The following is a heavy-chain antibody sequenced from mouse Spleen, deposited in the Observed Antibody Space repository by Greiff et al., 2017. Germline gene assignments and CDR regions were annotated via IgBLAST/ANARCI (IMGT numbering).Heavy chain of an antibody. V-gene: IGHV1S22*01. J-gene: IGHJ3*01. D-gene: IGHD1-1*01. CDR1: GYTFTSYW. CDR2: IYPGSGST. Sequence: LQQPGSELVRPGASVKLSCKASGYTFTSYWMHWVKQRPGQGLEWIGNIYPGSGSTNYDEKFKSKATLTVDTSSSTAYMQLSSLTSEDSAVYYCTREGITTGWFAYWGQGTLVTVSA. CDR3: TREGITTGWFAY.